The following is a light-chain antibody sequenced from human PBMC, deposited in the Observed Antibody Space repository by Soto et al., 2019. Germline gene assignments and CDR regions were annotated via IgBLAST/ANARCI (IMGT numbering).Light chain of an antibody. CDR3: AAWDARLDGVV. CDR1: SSNIGANT. J-gene: IGLJ3*02. V-gene: IGLV1-44*01. Sequence: QSVLTQPPSASGTPGQTVTISCCGRSSNIGANTVNWFQHLPGTAPKLLIYSNNQRPSGVPDRVSGSKSGTSVTLAISGLQSEDEAVYYCAAWDARLDGVVFGGGTKLTVL. CDR2: SNN.